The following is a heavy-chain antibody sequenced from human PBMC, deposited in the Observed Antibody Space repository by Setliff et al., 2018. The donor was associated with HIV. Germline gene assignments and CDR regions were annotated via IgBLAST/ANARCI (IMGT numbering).Heavy chain of an antibody. V-gene: IGHV1-8*02. J-gene: IGHJ1*01. CDR3: ARGGGSSYLYHSRGSEYFQY. CDR2: MNPSGAT. CDR1: GYTLTNYD. D-gene: IGHD3-22*01. Sequence: GESLKVSCKASGYTLTNYDINWVRQATGQGLEWMGWMNPSGATGYAQEFQGRVTMTRDTSISTAYMELSSLTSEDTAVYYCARGGGSSYLYHSRGSEYFQYWGQGALVTVSS.